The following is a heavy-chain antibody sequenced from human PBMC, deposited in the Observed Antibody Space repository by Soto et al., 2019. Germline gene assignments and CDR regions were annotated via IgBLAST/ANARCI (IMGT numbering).Heavy chain of an antibody. CDR2: ISGSGGST. CDR3: AKDLVTEYLGVDY. Sequence: EVQLLESGGGLVQPGGSLRLSCAASGFTFSSHAMSWVRQAPGKGLELVSAISGSGGSTYYADSVKGLFTISRDNSKNTVYLQMNSLRAEDTAVYYCAKDLVTEYLGVDYWGQGTLVTVSS. D-gene: IGHD2-15*01. V-gene: IGHV3-23*01. CDR1: GFTFSSHA. J-gene: IGHJ4*02.